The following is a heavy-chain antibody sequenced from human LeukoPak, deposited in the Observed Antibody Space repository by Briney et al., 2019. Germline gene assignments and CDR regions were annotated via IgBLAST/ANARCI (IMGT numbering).Heavy chain of an antibody. J-gene: IGHJ6*02. CDR1: GLTFNNYA. Sequence: PGGSLRLSCVVSGLTFNNYAMSWVRQAPGKGLEWVSAISKSGDHTYYAASAKGRFTIYRDNSKNTQYLQMNSLRAEDTAEYYCATSWGPDTSAFRWGRDGMDVWGQGTTVIVS. CDR3: ATSWGPDTSAFRWGRDGMDV. D-gene: IGHD3-16*01. V-gene: IGHV3-23*01. CDR2: ISKSGDHT.